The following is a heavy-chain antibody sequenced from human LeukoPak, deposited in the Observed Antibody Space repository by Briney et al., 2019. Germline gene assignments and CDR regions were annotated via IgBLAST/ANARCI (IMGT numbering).Heavy chain of an antibody. J-gene: IGHJ5*02. Sequence: GRSLRLFCEGSGFTFGDYVMSWFRQAPGKRLEWVGFIRSKDDGGTTEYAASVTGRFTISRDDSETIAYLQMNSLTTEDTALYFCTRGRVDYDSSRFDPWGQGTLVTVSS. CDR1: GFTFGDYV. CDR3: TRGRVDYDSSRFDP. CDR2: IRSKDDGGTT. D-gene: IGHD3-22*01. V-gene: IGHV3-49*03.